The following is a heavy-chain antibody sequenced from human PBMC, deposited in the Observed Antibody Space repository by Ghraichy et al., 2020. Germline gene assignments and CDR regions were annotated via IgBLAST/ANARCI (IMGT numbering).Heavy chain of an antibody. Sequence: GGSLRLSCAASGFSFSNFAMTWVRQAPGKGLEWVSTITGRSDPTYYADSVKGRFTISRDNSRSTLYVQMSSLRADDTAIYYCVKDWGNYGSGSYDYFDYWGQGTMATVSS. CDR1: GFSFSNFA. CDR2: ITGRSDPT. V-gene: IGHV3-23*01. D-gene: IGHD3-10*01. CDR3: VKDWGNYGSGSYDYFDY. J-gene: IGHJ4*02.